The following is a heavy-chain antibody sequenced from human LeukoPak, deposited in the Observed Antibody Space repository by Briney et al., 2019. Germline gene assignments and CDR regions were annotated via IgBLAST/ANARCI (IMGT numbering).Heavy chain of an antibody. CDR2: VYYSGST. CDR3: AGRDGYNFYFDY. V-gene: IGHV4-39*01. CDR1: GGSISSSDHY. D-gene: IGHD5-24*01. J-gene: IGHJ4*02. Sequence: SETLSLTCTVSGGSISSSDHYWAWIRQPPGKGLEWIGSVYYSGSTHYIPSLKSRVIISVDTSKNQFSLKLNSVTAADTAVYYCAGRDGYNFYFDYWGQGTLVTVSS.